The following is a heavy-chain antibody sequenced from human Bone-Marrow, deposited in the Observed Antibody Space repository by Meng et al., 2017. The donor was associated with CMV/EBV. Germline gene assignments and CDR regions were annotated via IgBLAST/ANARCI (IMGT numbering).Heavy chain of an antibody. V-gene: IGHV3-23*01. J-gene: IGHJ4*02. CDR3: ATSPFWDNIKPERYSDY. CDR1: GFTFSSYA. CDR2: ISGSGGST. Sequence: GESLKISCAASGFTFSSYAMRWVRQAPGKGLEWVSAISGSGGSTYYADSVKGRFTISRDNAKNTLYLQMNSLRAEDTAVYYCATSPFWDNIKPERYSDYWGQETLVTVSS. D-gene: IGHD2/OR15-2a*01.